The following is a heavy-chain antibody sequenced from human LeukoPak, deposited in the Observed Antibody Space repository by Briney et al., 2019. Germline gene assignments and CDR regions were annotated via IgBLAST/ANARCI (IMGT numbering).Heavy chain of an antibody. D-gene: IGHD3-22*01. CDR2: INPSGGST. V-gene: IGHV1-46*01. Sequence: ASVKVSCKASGYTXTNYYMHWVRQAPGQGLEWMGIINPSGGSTRYAQKFQGRVTMTRDTSTNTVYMELSSLRSEDTAMYYCARVASYDSSAYYGYWGQGTLVTVSS. CDR1: GYTXTNYY. J-gene: IGHJ4*02. CDR3: ARVASYDSSAYYGY.